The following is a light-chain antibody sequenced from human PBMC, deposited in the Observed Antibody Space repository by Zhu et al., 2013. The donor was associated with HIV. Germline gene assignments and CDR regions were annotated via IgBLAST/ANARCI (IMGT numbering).Light chain of an antibody. CDR3: LQDFDYPRT. CDR1: QAIRDD. V-gene: IGKV1-6*01. CDR2: AAS. J-gene: IGKJ2*01. Sequence: AIQMTQSPSSLSASVGDRVTITCRASQAIRDDLGWYQQKPGKASKLLIYAASSLQSGVPSRFSGSGSGTDFTLTISSLQPEDFATYYCLQDFDYPRTFGQGTKLETK.